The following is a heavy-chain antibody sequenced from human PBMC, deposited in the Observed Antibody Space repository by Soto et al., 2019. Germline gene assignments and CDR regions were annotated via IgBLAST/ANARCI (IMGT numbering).Heavy chain of an antibody. Sequence: ASVKVPCRASGYTFASSGISWVRQAQGQKLEWMGWISAYNGNTNYAQKLQGRVTMTTDTSTSTAYMELRSLRSDDTAVYYCARDGLRYFDWLSRSWFDPWGQGTLVTVSS. CDR2: ISAYNGNT. J-gene: IGHJ5*02. V-gene: IGHV1-18*01. CDR3: ARDGLRYFDWLSRSWFDP. CDR1: GYTFASSG. D-gene: IGHD3-9*01.